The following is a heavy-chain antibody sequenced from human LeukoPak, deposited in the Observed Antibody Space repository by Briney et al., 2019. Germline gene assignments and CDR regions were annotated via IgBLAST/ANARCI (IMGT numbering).Heavy chain of an antibody. V-gene: IGHV4-59*12. CDR3: ARLSGGWYGGFDY. CDR2: IYYSGST. Sequence: SETLSLTCTVSGGSISSYYWSWIRQPPGKGLEWIGYIYYSGSTNYNPSLKSRVTISVDTSRNQFSLKLSSVTAADTAVYYCARLSGGWYGGFDYWGQGTLVTVSS. J-gene: IGHJ4*02. CDR1: GGSISSYY. D-gene: IGHD6-19*01.